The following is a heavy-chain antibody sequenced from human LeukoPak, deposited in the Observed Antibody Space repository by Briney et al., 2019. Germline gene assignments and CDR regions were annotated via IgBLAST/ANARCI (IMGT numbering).Heavy chain of an antibody. V-gene: IGHV4-59*12. D-gene: IGHD2-15*01. CDR1: GGSISSYY. Sequence: SGTLSLTCTVSGGSISSYYWSWIRQPPGKGLEWIGYIFYSGSSGTTNYNPSLESRVTISVDTSKNQFALKLSSVTAADTAVYYCARDKCSGGSCYVERFGGAFDIWGQGTMVTVSS. CDR3: ARDKCSGGSCYVERFGGAFDI. J-gene: IGHJ3*02. CDR2: IFYSGSSGTT.